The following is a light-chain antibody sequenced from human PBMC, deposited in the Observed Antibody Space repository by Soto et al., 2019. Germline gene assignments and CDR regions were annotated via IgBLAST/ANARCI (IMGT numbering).Light chain of an antibody. J-gene: IGKJ1*01. CDR1: QSVSSN. V-gene: IGKV3-15*01. Sequence: EIVMTQSPATLSVSPGERATLSCRASQSVSSNLAWYQQKPGQAPRLLIYGASTRATGIPARFSGSGSGTEFSIPISTLQYDDDAASYCQQHDNWPPCTFGHGTKVEIK. CDR2: GAS. CDR3: QQHDNWPPCT.